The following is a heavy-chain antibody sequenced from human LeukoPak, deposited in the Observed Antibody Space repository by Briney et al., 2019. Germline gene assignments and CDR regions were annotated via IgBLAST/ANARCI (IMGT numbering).Heavy chain of an antibody. D-gene: IGHD2-2*01. V-gene: IGHV4-61*02. CDR2: IYTSGST. J-gene: IGHJ6*03. Sequence: SETLSLTCTVSGGSISSGSYYWSWIRQPAGKGLEWIGRIYTSGSTNYNPSLKSRVTISVDTSKNQFSLKLSSVTAADTAVYYCARQDIVVVPAAGGYYYYMDVWGKGTTVTVSS. CDR3: ARQDIVVVPAAGGYYYYMDV. CDR1: GGSISSGSYY.